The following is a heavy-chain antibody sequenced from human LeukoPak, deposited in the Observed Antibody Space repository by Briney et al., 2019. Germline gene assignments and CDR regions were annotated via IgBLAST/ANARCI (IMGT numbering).Heavy chain of an antibody. V-gene: IGHV1-18*01. D-gene: IGHD6-13*01. J-gene: IGHJ4*02. CDR1: GYTFTSYG. CDR2: ISAYNGNT. Sequence: ASVKVSCKASGYTFTSYGISWVRQAPRQGLEWMGWISAYNGNTNYAQKLQGRVTMTTDTSTSTAYMELRSLRSDDTAVYYCASELAAAGTPYWGQGTLVTVSS. CDR3: ASELAAAGTPY.